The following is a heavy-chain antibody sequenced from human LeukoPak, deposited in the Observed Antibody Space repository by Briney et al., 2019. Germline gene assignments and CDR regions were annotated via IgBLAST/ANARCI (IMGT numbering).Heavy chain of an antibody. CDR2: ISWNSGSI. CDR3: AKDSGDILTGYYYY. Sequence: GRSLRLSCAASGFTFDDYAMPWVRQAPGKGLEWVSGISWNSGSIGYADSVKGRFTISRDNAKNSLYLQMNSLRAEDTALYYCAKDSGDILTGYYYYWGQGTLVTVSS. CDR1: GFTFDDYA. J-gene: IGHJ4*02. V-gene: IGHV3-9*01. D-gene: IGHD3-9*01.